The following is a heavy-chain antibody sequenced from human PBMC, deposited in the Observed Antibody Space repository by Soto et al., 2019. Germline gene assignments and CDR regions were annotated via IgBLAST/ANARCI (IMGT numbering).Heavy chain of an antibody. Sequence: QLQLQESGSGLVKPSQTLSLTCAVSGGSISSGGYSWSWTRQPPGKGPEWIGDIYHSGSTHYTPSPXRXRTISVDRSKNQFSLKLSSVTAADTAVYYWARVPGPWGQGTLVTVSS. V-gene: IGHV4-30-2*01. CDR1: GGSISSGGYS. J-gene: IGHJ5*02. CDR2: IYHSGST. CDR3: ARVPGP.